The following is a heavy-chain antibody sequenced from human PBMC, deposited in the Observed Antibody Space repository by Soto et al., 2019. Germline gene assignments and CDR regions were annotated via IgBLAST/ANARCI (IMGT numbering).Heavy chain of an antibody. Sequence: SETLSLTCTVSGGSISSGGYYWSWIRQHPGKGLEWIGYIYYSGSTYYNPSLKSRVTISVDTSKNQFSLKLSSVTAADTAVYYCARDRSSDYDFWSGPFTRWFDPWGQGTLVTV. V-gene: IGHV4-31*03. D-gene: IGHD3-3*01. J-gene: IGHJ5*02. CDR1: GGSISSGGYY. CDR2: IYYSGST. CDR3: ARDRSSDYDFWSGPFTRWFDP.